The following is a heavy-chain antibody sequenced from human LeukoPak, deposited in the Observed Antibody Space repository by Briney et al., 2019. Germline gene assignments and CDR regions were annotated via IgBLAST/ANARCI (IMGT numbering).Heavy chain of an antibody. D-gene: IGHD2-15*01. CDR3: AREGCSGGSCYHNWFDP. J-gene: IGHJ5*02. Sequence: GGSLRLSCAAPGFTFSSYWMSWVRQAPGKGLEWVANINQDGSEKYYVDSVKGRFTISRDNAKNSLYLQMNSLRAEDTAVYYCAREGCSGGSCYHNWFDPWGQGTLVTVSS. CDR2: INQDGSEK. CDR1: GFTFSSYW. V-gene: IGHV3-7*01.